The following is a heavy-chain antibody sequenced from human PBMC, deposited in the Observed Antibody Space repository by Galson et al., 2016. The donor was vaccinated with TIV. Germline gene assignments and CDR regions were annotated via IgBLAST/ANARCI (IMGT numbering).Heavy chain of an antibody. Sequence: SLRLSCAASEFTFSAFGMHWVRQAPGKGPEWVALISYDGSEKFYADSVKGRFTISRDNSKYTLFLQMNSLRVEDTAVYYCAREGGTYFDSYYYGLVVWGQGTTVTVSS. J-gene: IGHJ6*02. CDR2: ISYDGSEK. CDR3: AREGGTYFDSYYYGLVV. V-gene: IGHV3-30*07. D-gene: IGHD1-26*01. CDR1: EFTFSAFG.